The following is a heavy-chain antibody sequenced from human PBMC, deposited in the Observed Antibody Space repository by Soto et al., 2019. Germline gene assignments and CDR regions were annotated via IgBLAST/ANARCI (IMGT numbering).Heavy chain of an antibody. D-gene: IGHD3-22*01. CDR1: GFTFSSYG. J-gene: IGHJ4*02. Sequence: GGSLRLSCAASGFTFSSYGMHWVRQAPGKGLEWVAVIWYDGSNKYYADSVKGRFTISRDNSKNTLYLQMNSLRAEDTAVYYCARGSYDSSEDDNLFDYWGQGTLVTVSS. CDR2: IWYDGSNK. CDR3: ARGSYDSSEDDNLFDY. V-gene: IGHV3-33*01.